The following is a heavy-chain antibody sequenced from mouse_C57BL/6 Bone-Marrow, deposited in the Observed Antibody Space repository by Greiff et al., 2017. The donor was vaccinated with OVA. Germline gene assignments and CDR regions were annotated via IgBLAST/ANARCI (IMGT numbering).Heavy chain of an antibody. V-gene: IGHV5-4*01. CDR1: GFTFSSYA. CDR2: ISDGGSYT. Sequence: EVQVVESGGGLVKPGGSLKLSCAASGFTFSSYAMSWVRQTPEKRLEWVATISDGGSYTYYPDNVKGRFTISRDNAKNNLYLQMSHLKSEDTAMYYCARALNWAWFAYWGQGTLVTVSA. D-gene: IGHD4-1*01. CDR3: ARALNWAWFAY. J-gene: IGHJ3*01.